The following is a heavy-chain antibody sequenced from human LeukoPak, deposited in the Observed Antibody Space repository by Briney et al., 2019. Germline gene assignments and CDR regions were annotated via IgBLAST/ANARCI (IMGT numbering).Heavy chain of an antibody. V-gene: IGHV4-59*01. Sequence: SETLSLTCTVSGGSISSYYWSWIRQPPGKGLEWIGYIYYSGSTNYNPSLKSRVTISVDTSKNQFSLTLSSVTAADTAVYYCATYSSTGIFQHWGQGTLVTVSS. J-gene: IGHJ1*01. CDR1: GGSISSYY. CDR3: ATYSSTGIFQH. D-gene: IGHD6-13*01. CDR2: IYYSGST.